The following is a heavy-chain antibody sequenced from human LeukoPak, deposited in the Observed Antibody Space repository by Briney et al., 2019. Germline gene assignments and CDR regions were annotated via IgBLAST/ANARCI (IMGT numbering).Heavy chain of an antibody. CDR3: AKSGGSYSPLFPFDY. Sequence: SGGSLRLSCAASGFTFSSYAMSWVRQAPGKGLEWVSAISGSGGSTYYADSVKGRFTISRDNSKNTLYLQMNSLRAEDTAVYYCAKSGGSYSPLFPFDYWGQGTLVTVSS. J-gene: IGHJ4*02. V-gene: IGHV3-23*01. D-gene: IGHD1-26*01. CDR2: ISGSGGST. CDR1: GFTFSSYA.